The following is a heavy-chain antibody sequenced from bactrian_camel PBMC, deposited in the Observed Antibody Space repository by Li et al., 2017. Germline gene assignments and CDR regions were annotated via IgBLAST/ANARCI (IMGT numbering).Heavy chain of an antibody. D-gene: IGHD5*01. Sequence: HVQLVESGGGSVQAGGSLTLACTLSGHIKDNCMGWLRQAPGKEREGVAAIAGDGSISYADSVKGRFTISQDTAKSTLWLQMNGLKPEDTAMYYCAADSVGRCRARGWVERPSVAAYDYWGQGTQVTVS. J-gene: IGHJ4*01. CDR3: AADSVGRCRARGWVERPSVAAYDY. CDR2: IAGDGSI. CDR1: GHIKDNC. V-gene: IGHV3S53*01.